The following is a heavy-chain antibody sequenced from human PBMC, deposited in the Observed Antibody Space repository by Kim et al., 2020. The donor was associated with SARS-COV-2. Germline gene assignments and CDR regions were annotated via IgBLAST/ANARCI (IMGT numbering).Heavy chain of an antibody. D-gene: IGHD5-12*01. J-gene: IGHJ3*02. V-gene: IGHV4-39*01. Sequence: SLRGGVTIAVDTSKNQFSLKRSSVTAADTAVYYCARRTVEMATIVPFDIWGQGTMVTVSS. CDR3: ARRTVEMATIVPFDI.